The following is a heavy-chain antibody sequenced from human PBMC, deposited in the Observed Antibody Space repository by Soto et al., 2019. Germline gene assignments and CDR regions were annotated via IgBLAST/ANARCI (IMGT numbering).Heavy chain of an antibody. CDR2: IVPIFGTA. D-gene: IGHD5-12*01. Sequence: SVKVSCKASGGTFNSYGLTWVRQAPGQGLEWMGRIVPIFGTANYAQKFQGRVTITADKSTSTAYMELSNLRSEDTAVYYCASRVNGYSGFATDAWGQGTLVTVSS. V-gene: IGHV1-69*06. CDR3: ASRVNGYSGFATDA. CDR1: GGTFNSYG. J-gene: IGHJ5*02.